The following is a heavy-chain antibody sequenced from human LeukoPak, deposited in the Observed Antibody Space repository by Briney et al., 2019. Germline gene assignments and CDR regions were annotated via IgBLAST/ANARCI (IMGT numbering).Heavy chain of an antibody. Sequence: GSLRLSCAVSGFTFSTYAMSWVRQAPGKGLEWVSVISGSGGSTYYVDSVKGRFTISRDNSKNTLYLQMNRLRAEDTAVYYCAKEPSIAARGEFDYWGQGTLVTVSS. CDR2: ISGSGGST. V-gene: IGHV3-23*01. J-gene: IGHJ4*02. CDR3: AKEPSIAARGEFDY. D-gene: IGHD6-6*01. CDR1: GFTFSTYA.